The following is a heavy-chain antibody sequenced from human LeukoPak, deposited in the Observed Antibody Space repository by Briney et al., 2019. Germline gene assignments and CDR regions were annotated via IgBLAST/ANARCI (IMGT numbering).Heavy chain of an antibody. CDR1: GFTFTSYA. D-gene: IGHD3-22*01. V-gene: IGHV3-23*01. J-gene: IGHJ4*02. CDR3: AKVGDNSGYYEYFDY. CDR2: IYTNGGGT. Sequence: GGSLRLSCAASGFTFTSYAMSWVRQAPGKGLEWVSTIYTNGGGTYYADSVKGRLTISTDKSKNTLFLQMNNLRVEDTAVYYCAKVGDNSGYYEYFDYWGQGTLVTVSS.